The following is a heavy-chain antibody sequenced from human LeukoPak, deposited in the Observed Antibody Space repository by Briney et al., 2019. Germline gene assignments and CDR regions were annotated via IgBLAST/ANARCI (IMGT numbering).Heavy chain of an antibody. CDR1: GFAFSSHW. Sequence: GGSLRLSCAASGFAFSSHWMHWVRQVPGKGLVWVSRINSDGSNTIYADSVEGRFIISRDNAKNTLYLQMNSLRAEDTAVYYCTRDLMDYDYGDKGGNYWGQGTLVTVSS. J-gene: IGHJ4*02. D-gene: IGHD4-23*01. CDR2: INSDGSNT. V-gene: IGHV3-74*01. CDR3: TRDLMDYDYGDKGGNY.